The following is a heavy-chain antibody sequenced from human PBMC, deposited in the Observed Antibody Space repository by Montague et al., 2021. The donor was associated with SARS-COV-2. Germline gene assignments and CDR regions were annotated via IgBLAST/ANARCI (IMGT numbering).Heavy chain of an antibody. J-gene: IGHJ4*02. V-gene: IGHV4-39*01. CDR3: VCVDTAVVTFDY. Sequence: SETLSLTCTVSGGSISGNSYYWGWIRQPPGKGLQWIGRVHYGGSTNYNPSLKSRVTTSVDTSKNQFSLRLISVTAADTALYYCVCVDTAVVTFDYWGQGTLVTVSS. CDR2: VHYGGST. CDR1: GGSISGNSYY. D-gene: IGHD5-18*01.